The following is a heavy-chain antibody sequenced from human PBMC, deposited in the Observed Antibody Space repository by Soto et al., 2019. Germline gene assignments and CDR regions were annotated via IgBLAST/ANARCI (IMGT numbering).Heavy chain of an antibody. D-gene: IGHD6-19*01. V-gene: IGHV1-46*01. CDR2: INPSDGGT. CDR3: ARDLKYSSGWPETWFDP. Sequence: ASVKVSCKASGYTFTSYYMHWVRQAPGQGLEWMGIINPSDGGTSYAQKFQGRVTMTSDTSTSTVYMELSSLRSDDTAVYYCARDLKYSSGWPETWFDPWGQGTLVTVSS. J-gene: IGHJ5*02. CDR1: GYTFTSYY.